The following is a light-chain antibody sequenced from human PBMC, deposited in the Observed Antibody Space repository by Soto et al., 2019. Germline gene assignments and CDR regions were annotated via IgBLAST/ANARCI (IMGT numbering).Light chain of an antibody. CDR3: SSFASSNTGV. CDR2: EVT. CDR1: SSDVGAYNY. Sequence: QSALTQPPSASGSPGQSVTISCTGTSSDVGAYNYVSWYQQHPGKAPKLVIYEVTKRPSGVPDRFSGSKSGNTASLTVSGLQAEDEADYYCSSFASSNTGVFGGGTKLTVL. J-gene: IGLJ3*02. V-gene: IGLV2-8*01.